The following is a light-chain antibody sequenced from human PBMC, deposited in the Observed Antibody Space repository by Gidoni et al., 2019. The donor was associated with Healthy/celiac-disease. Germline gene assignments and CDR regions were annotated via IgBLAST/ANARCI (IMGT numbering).Light chain of an antibody. J-gene: IGKJ1*01. CDR3: QQYTRYWT. CDR2: GAS. Sequence: DIQITQSPSTLSASVGDRVTITCRASQSISSRFDWYQQKTGKAPKLLIYGASRLESGVPSRFSGSGSETKFTLTSSNLQPYAFATCYCQQYTRYWTFGQGTKVEIK. CDR1: QSISSR. V-gene: IGKV1-5*01.